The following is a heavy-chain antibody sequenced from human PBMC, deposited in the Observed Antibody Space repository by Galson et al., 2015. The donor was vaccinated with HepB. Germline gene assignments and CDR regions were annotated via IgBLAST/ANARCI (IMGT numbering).Heavy chain of an antibody. Sequence: SETLSLTCTVSGGSISSSSYYWGWIRQPPGKGLEWIGSIYYSGSTYYNPSLKSRVTISVDTSKNQFSLKLSSVTAADTAVYYCARLAMVPFGWFDPWGQGTLVTVSS. D-gene: IGHD5-18*01. J-gene: IGHJ5*02. CDR3: ARLAMVPFGWFDP. CDR2: IYYSGST. V-gene: IGHV4-39*01. CDR1: GGSISSSSYY.